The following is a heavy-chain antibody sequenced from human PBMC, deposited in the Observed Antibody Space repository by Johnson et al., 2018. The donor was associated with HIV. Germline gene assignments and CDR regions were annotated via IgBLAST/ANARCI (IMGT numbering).Heavy chain of an antibody. CDR2: INWDGDST. Sequence: VQLVESGGVVVQPGGSLRLSCETSRFTFDDYAMHWVRQAPGKGLEWVSLINWDGDSTYYADSVKGRFTISRDNAKNSLYLQMNSLRAEDTALYYCANQGEDAFDIWGQGTMVTVSS. V-gene: IGHV3-43D*03. CDR3: ANQGEDAFDI. J-gene: IGHJ3*02. CDR1: RFTFDDYA.